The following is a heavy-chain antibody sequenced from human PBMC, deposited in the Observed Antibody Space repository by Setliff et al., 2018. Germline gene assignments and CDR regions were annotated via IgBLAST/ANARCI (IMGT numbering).Heavy chain of an antibody. D-gene: IGHD3-16*02. CDR1: GGTFSSYA. J-gene: IGHJ4*02. CDR2: MNPNSGNT. V-gene: IGHV1-8*02. CDR3: ARDNNPGYRGYWGRFDY. Sequence: ASVKVSCKASGGTFSSYAISWVRQAPGQGLEWMGWMNPNSGNTGYAQKFQGRVTMTRDTSISTAYMELSRLRSDDTAVYYCARDNNPGYRGYWGRFDYWGQGTLVTVSS.